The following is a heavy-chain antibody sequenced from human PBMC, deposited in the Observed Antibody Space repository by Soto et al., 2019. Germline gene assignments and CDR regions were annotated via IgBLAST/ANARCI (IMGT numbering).Heavy chain of an antibody. V-gene: IGHV1-69*06. D-gene: IGHD3-3*01. CDR1: GGTFSSYA. J-gene: IGHJ4*02. CDR3: ATDFWSGYYTLKAFDY. Sequence: SVKVSCKASGGTFSSYAISWVRQAPGQGLEWMGGIIPIFGTANYAQKFQGRVTITADKSTSTAYMELSSLRSEDTAVYYCATDFWSGYYTLKAFDYWGQGTLVTVS. CDR2: IIPIFGTA.